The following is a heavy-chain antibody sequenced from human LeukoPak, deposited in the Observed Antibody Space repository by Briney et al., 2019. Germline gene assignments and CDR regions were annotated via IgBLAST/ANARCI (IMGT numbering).Heavy chain of an antibody. J-gene: IGHJ4*02. CDR1: GFTFSSYG. D-gene: IGHD1-26*01. CDR3: AKDYRYSGSYEFDY. V-gene: IGHV3-30*18. CDR2: ISYDGSNQ. Sequence: GGSLRLSCAASGFTFSSYGIHWVRQAPGKGLEWVAVISYDGSNQYYADSVKGRFTISRDNSKNTLYLQMNTLRVEDTAVYYCAKDYRYSGSYEFDYWGQGTLVTVSS.